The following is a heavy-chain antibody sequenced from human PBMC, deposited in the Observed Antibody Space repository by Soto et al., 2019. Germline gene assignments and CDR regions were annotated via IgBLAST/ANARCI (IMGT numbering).Heavy chain of an antibody. CDR3: ARGGINGVVILNWFDP. CDR2: IWYDGSNK. D-gene: IGHD3-3*01. CDR1: GFTFSSYG. J-gene: IGHJ5*02. V-gene: IGHV3-33*01. Sequence: QVQLVESGGGVVQPGRSLRLSCAASGFTFSSYGMHWVRQAPGKGLEWVAVIWYDGSNKYYADSVKGRFTISRDNSKNTLYLQMNSLRAEDTAVYYCARGGINGVVILNWFDPWGQGNLVTVSS.